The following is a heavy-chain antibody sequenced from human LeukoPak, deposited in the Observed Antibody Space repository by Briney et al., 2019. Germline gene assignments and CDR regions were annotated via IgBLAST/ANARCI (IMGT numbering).Heavy chain of an antibody. Sequence: PGGSLRLSCAASGFTFSSYAMSWVRQAPGKGLEWVSTTRGSGGTTYYADSVKGRFTISRDNSKNTLYLQMNSLRAEDTAVYHCAKHDRDYFYDEFYFDSWGQGTLVTVSS. D-gene: IGHD3-16*01. CDR1: GFTFSSYA. CDR2: TRGSGGTT. J-gene: IGHJ4*02. V-gene: IGHV3-23*01. CDR3: AKHDRDYFYDEFYFDS.